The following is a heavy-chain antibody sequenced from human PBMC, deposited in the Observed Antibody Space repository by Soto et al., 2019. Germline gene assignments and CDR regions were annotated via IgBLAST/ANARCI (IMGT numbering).Heavy chain of an antibody. CDR2: IYWDDSK. Sequence: QITLKESGPTLVKPTETLTLNCTFSAFSLTTDRVGVGWNRQPPGEALEWLAVIYWDDSKTYRPSLESRLTITKDTSKNQVALTMTNMDSLDTATYYCAHAYGGRSLYWGQGTLVTVSS. J-gene: IGHJ4*02. D-gene: IGHD1-26*01. V-gene: IGHV2-5*02. CDR1: AFSLTTDRVG. CDR3: AHAYGGRSLY.